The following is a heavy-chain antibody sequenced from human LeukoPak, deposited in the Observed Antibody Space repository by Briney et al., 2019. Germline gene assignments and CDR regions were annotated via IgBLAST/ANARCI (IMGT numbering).Heavy chain of an antibody. Sequence: GGSLRLSCVVSGFTFSDFHMSWLRQAPGRGLEWISYITNSGSDIEYADSVKGRFTISWDNAKKSLYLEMNTLRAEDTAIYYCACPYRSRFDYWGQGTLVTVSS. CDR2: ITNSGSDI. V-gene: IGHV3-11*01. CDR3: ACPYRSRFDY. CDR1: GFTFSDFH. J-gene: IGHJ4*02. D-gene: IGHD6-13*01.